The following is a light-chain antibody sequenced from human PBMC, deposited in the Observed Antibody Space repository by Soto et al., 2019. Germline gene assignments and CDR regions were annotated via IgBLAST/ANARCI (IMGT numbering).Light chain of an antibody. Sequence: DIVMTQSPDSLAVSLGERATINCKSSQNILYSSNNKNYLAWYRQKPGQPPKLLIYWASVRESGVPDRISGSGSGTDFTLNISSLQYEDVAVYYCQQYYSTPPYTFGQGTKLKIK. CDR2: WAS. CDR1: QNILYSSNNKNY. J-gene: IGKJ2*01. CDR3: QQYYSTPPYT. V-gene: IGKV4-1*01.